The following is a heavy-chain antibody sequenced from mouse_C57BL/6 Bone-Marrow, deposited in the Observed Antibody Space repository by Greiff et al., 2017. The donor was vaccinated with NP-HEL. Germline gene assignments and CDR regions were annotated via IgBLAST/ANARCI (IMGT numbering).Heavy chain of an antibody. Sequence: DVMLVESGEGLVKPGGSLKLSCAASGFTFSSYAMSWVRQTPEKRLEWVAYISSGGDYIYYADTVKGRFTISRDNARNTLYLQMSSLKSEDTAMYYCTRERWLLPYWYFDVWGTGTTVTVSS. V-gene: IGHV5-9-1*02. CDR2: ISSGGDYI. D-gene: IGHD2-3*01. CDR1: GFTFSSYA. CDR3: TRERWLLPYWYFDV. J-gene: IGHJ1*03.